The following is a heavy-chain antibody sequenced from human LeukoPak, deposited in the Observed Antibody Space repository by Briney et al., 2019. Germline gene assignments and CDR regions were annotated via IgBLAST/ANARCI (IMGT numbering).Heavy chain of an antibody. Sequence: GGSLRLSCAASGFTFSSYAMSWVRQTPGKGLEWVSAISGSGGSTYCTDSVKGRFTISRDNSRNTLFLQMNSLRAEDTAVYYCAKAYWNEYYFDYWGQGTLVTVSS. J-gene: IGHJ4*02. CDR2: ISGSGGST. CDR1: GFTFSSYA. D-gene: IGHD1-1*01. CDR3: AKAYWNEYYFDY. V-gene: IGHV3-23*01.